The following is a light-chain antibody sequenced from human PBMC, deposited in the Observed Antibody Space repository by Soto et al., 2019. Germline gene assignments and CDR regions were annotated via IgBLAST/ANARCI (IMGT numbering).Light chain of an antibody. CDR1: SSDVGANNF. V-gene: IGLV2-14*01. CDR2: GVT. J-gene: IGLJ3*02. CDR3: SSYANTYNWV. Sequence: QSALTQPASVSVSPGQSITISCTGTSSDVGANNFVSWYQQHPGKAPKLLIYGVTNRPSGVSNRFSGSKSGNTASLSISGLQADDDGDYYCSSYANTYNWVFGGGTKVTVL.